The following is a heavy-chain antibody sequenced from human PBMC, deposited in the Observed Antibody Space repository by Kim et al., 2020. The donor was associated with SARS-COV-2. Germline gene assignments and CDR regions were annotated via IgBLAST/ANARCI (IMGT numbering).Heavy chain of an antibody. CDR3: ARADNYDLFSGYDSHYGLDV. D-gene: IGHD3-3*01. V-gene: IGHV4-59*01. CDR2: ISDSEST. CDR1: GGSISSSY. J-gene: IGHJ6*02. Sequence: SETLSLTCTVSGGSISSSYWSWIRQPPGKALEWIGYISDSESTNYNPSLKSRVTISMDTSQKQVFLKLRSVTAADAAVYYCARADNYDLFSGYDSHYGLDVWGQGTTVTVSS.